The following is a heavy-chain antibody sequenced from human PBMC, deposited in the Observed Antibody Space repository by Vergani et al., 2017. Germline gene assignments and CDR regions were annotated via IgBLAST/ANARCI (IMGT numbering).Heavy chain of an antibody. V-gene: IGHV2-5*02. CDR3: AHSPSSSFWDPSTNWFDP. J-gene: IGHJ5*02. CDR2: IYWDDVN. Sequence: QITLKESGPTLVKPTQTLTLTCTFSGFSLSTSGVGVGWIRQPPGKAPEWLALIYWDDVNRYSPSLKSRLTITKDTSKTQVVLTMTNMDPVDTATYYCAHSPSSSFWDPSTNWFDPWGQGTLVTVSS. CDR1: GFSLSTSGVG. D-gene: IGHD6-6*01.